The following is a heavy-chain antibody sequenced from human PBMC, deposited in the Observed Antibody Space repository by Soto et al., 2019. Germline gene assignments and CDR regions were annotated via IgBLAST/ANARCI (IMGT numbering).Heavy chain of an antibody. D-gene: IGHD3-10*01. CDR1: GGSISGHY. CDR3: VRTLTSGRQDS. J-gene: IGHJ5*01. CDR2: IYYSGIT. V-gene: IGHV4-59*11. Sequence: QVHLQESGPGLVKPSETLSLTCTVSGGSISGHYWSWIRQSPGKGLEWIAYIYYSGITKYNPSLKRRVTISVDTSKNQFSLKLSSVTAADTAVYYCVRTLTSGRQDSWGQGTLVTVAS.